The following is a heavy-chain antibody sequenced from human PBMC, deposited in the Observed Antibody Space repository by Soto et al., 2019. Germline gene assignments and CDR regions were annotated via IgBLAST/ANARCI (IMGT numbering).Heavy chain of an antibody. V-gene: IGHV4-38-2*02. Sequence: SETLSLTCAVSGYSISSGYYWGWIRQPPGKGLEWIGSIYHSGSTYYNPSLKSRVTISVDTSKNQFSLKLSSVTAADTAVYYCARDRSAGLVDVWGQGTLVTVSS. CDR3: ARDRSAGLVDV. CDR1: GYSISSGYY. D-gene: IGHD2-15*01. J-gene: IGHJ4*02. CDR2: IYHSGST.